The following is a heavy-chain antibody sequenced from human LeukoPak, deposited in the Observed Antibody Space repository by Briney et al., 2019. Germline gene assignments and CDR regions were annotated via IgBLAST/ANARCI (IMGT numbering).Heavy chain of an antibody. Sequence: ASVKVSCKASGYTFTSYDINWVRQATGQGLEWMGWMNPNSGNTGYAQKFQGRVTMTRNTSINTAYMELSSLRSEDTAVYYCARDGSSWYYYYYGMDVWGQGTTVTVSS. J-gene: IGHJ6*02. CDR1: GYTFTSYD. CDR2: MNPNSGNT. D-gene: IGHD6-13*01. CDR3: ARDGSSWYYYYYGMDV. V-gene: IGHV1-8*01.